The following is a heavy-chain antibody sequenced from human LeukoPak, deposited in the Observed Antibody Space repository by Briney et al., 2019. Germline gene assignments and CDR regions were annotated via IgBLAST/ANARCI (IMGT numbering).Heavy chain of an antibody. D-gene: IGHD3-10*01. V-gene: IGHV3-15*01. Sequence: TGGSLRLSCAASGFTFSNAWMSWVRQAPGKGLEWVGRIKSKTDGGTTDYTAPVKGRFTISRDDSKNTLYLQMNSLKTEDTAVYYCTTGPFDYYGSASYLANGMDVWGQGTTVTVSS. J-gene: IGHJ6*02. CDR2: IKSKTDGGTT. CDR1: GFTFSNAW. CDR3: TTGPFDYYGSASYLANGMDV.